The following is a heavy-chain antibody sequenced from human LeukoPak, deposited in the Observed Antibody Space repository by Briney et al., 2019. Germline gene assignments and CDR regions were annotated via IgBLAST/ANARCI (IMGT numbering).Heavy chain of an antibody. Sequence: DPSETLSLTCAVYGGSFSSYYWSWIRQPPGKGLEWIGYIYYSGSTNYNPSLKSRVTISVDTSKNQFSLKLSSVTAADTAVYYCARVGVSSSWHEYGYWGQGTLVTVSS. V-gene: IGHV4-59*08. CDR2: IYYSGST. CDR3: ARVGVSSSWHEYGY. D-gene: IGHD6-13*01. J-gene: IGHJ4*02. CDR1: GGSFSSYY.